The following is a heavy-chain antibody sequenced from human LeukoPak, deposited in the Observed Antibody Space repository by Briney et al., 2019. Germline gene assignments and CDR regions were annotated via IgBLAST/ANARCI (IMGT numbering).Heavy chain of an antibody. CDR1: GGTFSSYA. D-gene: IGHD6-19*01. Sequence: ASVKVSCMASGGTFSSYAISWVRQAPGQGLEWMGRIIPILGIANYAQKFQGRVTITADKSTSTAYMELSSLRSEDTAVYYCAREQSGGWYHNDYWGQGTLVTVSS. J-gene: IGHJ4*02. V-gene: IGHV1-69*04. CDR2: IIPILGIA. CDR3: AREQSGGWYHNDY.